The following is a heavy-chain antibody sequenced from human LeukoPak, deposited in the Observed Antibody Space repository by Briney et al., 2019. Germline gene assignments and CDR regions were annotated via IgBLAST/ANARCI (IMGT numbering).Heavy chain of an antibody. CDR2: ISSSSSYI. J-gene: IGHJ4*02. CDR3: ARENEWELLRIFDY. Sequence: GGSLRLSCAASGFSFSSYSMNWVRQAPGKGLEWVSSISSSSSYIYYADPVKGRFTISRDNAKNSLYLQMNSLRAEDTAVYYCARENEWELLRIFDYWGQGTLVTVSS. CDR1: GFSFSSYS. D-gene: IGHD1-26*01. V-gene: IGHV3-21*01.